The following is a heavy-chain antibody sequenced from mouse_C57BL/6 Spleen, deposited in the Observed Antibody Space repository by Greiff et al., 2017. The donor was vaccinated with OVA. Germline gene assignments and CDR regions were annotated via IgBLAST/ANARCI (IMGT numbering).Heavy chain of an antibody. J-gene: IGHJ2*01. CDR3: ARYATTGLDY. CDR2: INPGSGGT. D-gene: IGHD1-1*01. CDR1: GYAFTNYL. Sequence: QVQLQQSGAELVRPGTSVKVSCKASGYAFTNYLIEWVKQRPGQGLEWIGVINPGSGGTNYNEKFKGKATLTADKSSSTAYMQLSSLTSEDSAVYFCARYATTGLDYWGQGTTLTVSS. V-gene: IGHV1-54*01.